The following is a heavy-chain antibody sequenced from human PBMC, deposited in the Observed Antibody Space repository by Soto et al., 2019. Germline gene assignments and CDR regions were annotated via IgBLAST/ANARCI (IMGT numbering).Heavy chain of an antibody. J-gene: IGHJ4*02. Sequence: GESLKISCKGSGYSFTSYWIGWVRQMPGKGLEWMGIIYPGDSDTRYSPSFQGQVTISADKSISTAYLQWSSLKASDTAMYYCARQRRGEMATMPFGYWGQGTLVTVSS. CDR1: GYSFTSYW. V-gene: IGHV5-51*01. CDR3: ARQRRGEMATMPFGY. D-gene: IGHD3-16*01. CDR2: IYPGDSDT.